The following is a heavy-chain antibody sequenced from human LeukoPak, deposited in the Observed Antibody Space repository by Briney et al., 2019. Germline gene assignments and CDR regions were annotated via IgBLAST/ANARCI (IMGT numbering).Heavy chain of an antibody. V-gene: IGHV3-21*01. J-gene: IGHJ4*02. CDR1: GFTVSSNH. Sequence: GGSLRLSCAASGFTVSSNHMSWVRQAPGKGLEWVSSISSSSTYMFYADSVRGRFTISRDNAKNSLYLQMNSLRAEDTAVYYCARDRGSGWHTFDYWGQGTLVTVSS. CDR2: ISSSSTYM. D-gene: IGHD6-19*01. CDR3: ARDRGSGWHTFDY.